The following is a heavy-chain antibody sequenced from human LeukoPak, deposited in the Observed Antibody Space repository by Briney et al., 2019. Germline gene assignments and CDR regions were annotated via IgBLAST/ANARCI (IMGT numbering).Heavy chain of an antibody. J-gene: IGHJ4*02. CDR2: IYDSGST. Sequence: SGTLSLTCTVSGGSISSYYWSWIRQPPGKGLEWIGCIYDSGSTNYNPSLMSRVTMSVDTSKNQFSLKLSSVTAADTAIYYCARGGQSAWYDGASWGQGTLVTVSS. CDR1: GGSISSYY. D-gene: IGHD6-19*01. V-gene: IGHV4-59*01. CDR3: ARGGQSAWYDGAS.